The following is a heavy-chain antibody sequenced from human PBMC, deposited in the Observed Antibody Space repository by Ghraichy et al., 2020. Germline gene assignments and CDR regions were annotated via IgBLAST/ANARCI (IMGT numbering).Heavy chain of an antibody. CDR3: ASHPQLGPFDI. Sequence: GGSLRLSCAASGFTVSSNYMSWVRQAPGKGLEWVSVIYSGGSTNYSDSVKGRFTISRDNSKNTLYLQMNSLRVEDTAVYYCASHPQLGPFDIWGQGTMVTVSS. CDR1: GFTVSSNY. CDR2: IYSGGST. V-gene: IGHV3-53*01. J-gene: IGHJ3*02. D-gene: IGHD1-1*01.